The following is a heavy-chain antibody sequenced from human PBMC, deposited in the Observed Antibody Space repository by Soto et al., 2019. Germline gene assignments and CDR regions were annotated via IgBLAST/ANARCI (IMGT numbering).Heavy chain of an antibody. J-gene: IGHJ4*02. D-gene: IGHD5-12*01. V-gene: IGHV4-34*01. CDR3: ARTEWLRTPYFDY. CDR1: GGSXSGYY. Sequence: SETLSLTCAVYGGSXSGYYWSWIRQPPGKGLEWIGEINHSGSTNYNPSLKSRVTISVDTSKNQFSLKLSSVTAADTAVYYCARTEWLRTPYFDYWGQGTLVTVSS. CDR2: INHSGST.